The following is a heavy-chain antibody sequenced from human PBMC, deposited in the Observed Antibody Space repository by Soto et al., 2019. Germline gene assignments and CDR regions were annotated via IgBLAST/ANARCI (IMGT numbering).Heavy chain of an antibody. CDR3: ARTLYDSSCYYYPDYFDY. CDR1: GFSLSTSGMC. Sequence: ESGPTLVNPTQTLTLTCTFSGFSLSTSGMCVSWIRQPPGKALEWLALIDWDDDKYYSTSLKTRLTISKDTSKNQVVLTMTNMDPVDTATYYCARTLYDSSCYYYPDYFDYWGQGTLVTVSS. CDR2: IDWDDDK. V-gene: IGHV2-70*01. D-gene: IGHD3-22*01. J-gene: IGHJ4*02.